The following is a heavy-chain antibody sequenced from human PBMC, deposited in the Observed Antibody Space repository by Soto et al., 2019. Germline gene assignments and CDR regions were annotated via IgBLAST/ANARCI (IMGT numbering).Heavy chain of an antibody. CDR1: VFTFSSYA. V-gene: IGHV3-23*01. CDR3: AKDHGPLGIVATTTYYYYGMDV. D-gene: IGHD5-12*01. Sequence: VGSLRLSCASSVFTFSSYAMSCVRHSPGKWLEWVSAISGSGGSTYYADSVKGRFTISRDNSKNTLYLQMNSLRAEDTAVYYCAKDHGPLGIVATTTYYYYGMDVWGQGTTVTVSS. J-gene: IGHJ6*02. CDR2: ISGSGGST.